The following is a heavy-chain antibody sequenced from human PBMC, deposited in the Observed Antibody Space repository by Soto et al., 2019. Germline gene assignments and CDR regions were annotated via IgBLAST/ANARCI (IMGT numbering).Heavy chain of an antibody. CDR2: IYYSGST. CDR3: AIRGFGNGYYRGYYGMDV. CDR1: GGSISSSSYY. Sequence: SETLSLTCTVSGGSISSSSYYWGWIRQPPGKGLEWIGSIYYSGSTYYNPSLKSRVTISVDTSKNQFSLKLSPVTAADTAVYYRAIRGFGNGYYRGYYGMDVWGQGNTVNVS. D-gene: IGHD3-3*01. V-gene: IGHV4-39*01. J-gene: IGHJ6*02.